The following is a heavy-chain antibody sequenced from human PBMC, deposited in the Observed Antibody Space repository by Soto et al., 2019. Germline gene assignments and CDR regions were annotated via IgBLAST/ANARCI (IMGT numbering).Heavy chain of an antibody. CDR1: GYPFTTYE. CDR3: ARVLEGYCRGGRCDGDHNWFDP. CDR2: MNPNSGNT. Sequence: QGQLVQSGAEVKNPGASVKVSCKASGYPFTTYEINWVRQATGQRLEWMGWMNPNSGNTGYAQKFQGRVSMTRNTSKSTAYMELSNLTSDDTAVYYCARVLEGYCRGGRCDGDHNWFDPWGQGTLVTVSS. D-gene: IGHD2-15*01. J-gene: IGHJ5*02. V-gene: IGHV1-8*01.